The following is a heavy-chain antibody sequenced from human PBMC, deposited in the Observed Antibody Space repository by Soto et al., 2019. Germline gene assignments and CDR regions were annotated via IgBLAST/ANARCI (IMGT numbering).Heavy chain of an antibody. J-gene: IGHJ6*02. D-gene: IGHD4-17*01. Sequence: ASVKVSCKASGYTFTGYYMHWVRQAPGQGLEWMGWINPNSGGTNYAQKFQGRVTMTRDTSISTAYMELSRLRSDDTAVYYCAXAGAYGDYSSDYYGMDVWGQGTTVTVSS. CDR1: GYTFTGYY. CDR3: AXAGAYGDYSSDYYGMDV. V-gene: IGHV1-2*02. CDR2: INPNSGGT.